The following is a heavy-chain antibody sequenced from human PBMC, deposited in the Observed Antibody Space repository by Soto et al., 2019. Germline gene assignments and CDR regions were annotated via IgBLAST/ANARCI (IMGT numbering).Heavy chain of an antibody. Sequence: ASVKVSCKASGYSFTDYHIHWVRQAPGQGLEWLGRINPKSGGTSTAQKFQGWVTMTTDTSISTASMELTRLTSDDTAIYYCARGDCTDCSNGVCCFFYTHDTHVRGQATTGTLSS. V-gene: IGHV1-2*04. J-gene: IGHJ6*02. CDR1: GYSFTDYH. D-gene: IGHD2-8*01. CDR2: INPKSGGT. CDR3: ARGDCTDCSNGVCCFFYTHDTHV.